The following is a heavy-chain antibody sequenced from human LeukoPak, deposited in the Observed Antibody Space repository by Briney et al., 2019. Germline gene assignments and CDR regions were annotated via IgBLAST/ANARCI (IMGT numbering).Heavy chain of an antibody. D-gene: IGHD6-6*01. CDR3: ARHGVHYYYYMDV. J-gene: IGHJ6*03. CDR2: ISTGNGNT. CDR1: GYTFTTYA. Sequence: ASVKVSCKASGYTFTTYAIHWVRQAPGQRLEWMGWISTGNGNTRYSQKFQDRVTITRDTSASTAYMELSSLRSEDTAVYYCARHGVHYYYYMDVWGKGTTVTVSS. V-gene: IGHV1-3*04.